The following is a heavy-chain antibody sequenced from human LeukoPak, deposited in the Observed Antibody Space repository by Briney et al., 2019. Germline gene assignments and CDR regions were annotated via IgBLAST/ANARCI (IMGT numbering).Heavy chain of an antibody. CDR3: ARSSYSSSSSV. Sequence: AGGSLRLSCAASGFTFSSYAMHWVRQAPGKGLEWVAVISYDGSNKYYADSVKGRFTISRDNAKNSLYLQINSLRAEDTAVYYCARSSYSSSSSVWGQGTMVTVSS. CDR1: GFTFSSYA. V-gene: IGHV3-30*04. D-gene: IGHD6-6*01. CDR2: ISYDGSNK. J-gene: IGHJ3*01.